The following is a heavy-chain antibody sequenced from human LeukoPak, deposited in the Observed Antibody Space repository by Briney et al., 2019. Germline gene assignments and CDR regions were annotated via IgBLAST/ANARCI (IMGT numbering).Heavy chain of an antibody. D-gene: IGHD1-14*01. CDR1: GHTFTTYY. CDR3: AKETPNTGWFDP. CDR2: VNPSGDGT. V-gene: IGHV1-46*01. Sequence: ASVKVSCKASGHTFTTYYVHLVRQAPGQGLEWMGVVNPSGDGTNYPQRFQGRVTLTRDTSTSTVYMELSSLRSEDTAIYYCAKETPNTGWFDPWGQGTLVTVSS. J-gene: IGHJ5*02.